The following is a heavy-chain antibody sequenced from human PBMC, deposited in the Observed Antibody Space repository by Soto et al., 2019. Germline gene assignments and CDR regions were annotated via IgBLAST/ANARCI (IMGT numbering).Heavy chain of an antibody. V-gene: IGHV3-23*01. J-gene: IGHJ4*02. D-gene: IGHD3-10*01. CDR2: ISGSGGST. CDR3: AKDPGHYGSGSHYFDY. CDR1: GFTFSSYA. Sequence: GSLRLSCAASGFTFSSYAMSWVRQAPGKGLEWVSAISGSGGSTYYADSVKGRLTISRDNSKNTLYLEMNSLRAEDTAVLYCAKDPGHYGSGSHYFDYWGQGTLVTVSS.